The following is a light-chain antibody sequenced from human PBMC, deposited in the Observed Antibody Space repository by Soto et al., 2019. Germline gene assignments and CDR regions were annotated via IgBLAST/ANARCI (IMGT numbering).Light chain of an antibody. V-gene: IGLV2-14*01. J-gene: IGLJ1*01. CDR3: SSYTSSSTLV. CDR2: EVS. Sequence: QSARTQPASVSGSPGQSITISCTGTSSDVGGYNYVSWYHQHPGKAPKLMIYEVSNRPSGVSNRFSGSKSGNTASLTISGLQAEDEADYYCSSYTSSSTLVFGTGTKVTVL. CDR1: SSDVGGYNY.